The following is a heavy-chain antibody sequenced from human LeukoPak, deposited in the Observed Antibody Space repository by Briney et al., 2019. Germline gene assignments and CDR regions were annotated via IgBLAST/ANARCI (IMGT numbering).Heavy chain of an antibody. CDR2: IYSGGST. J-gene: IGHJ4*02. V-gene: IGHV3-66*02. CDR3: TKDRSYGRSYFDY. Sequence: GGSLRLSCAASGFTVSNNYMSWVRQAPGKGLEWVSVIYSGGSTYYADSVKGRFTISRDNYKNTLYLQMNSLRIEDTAVYYCTKDRSYGRSYFDYWGQGTLVTVAS. CDR1: GFTVSNNY. D-gene: IGHD5-18*01.